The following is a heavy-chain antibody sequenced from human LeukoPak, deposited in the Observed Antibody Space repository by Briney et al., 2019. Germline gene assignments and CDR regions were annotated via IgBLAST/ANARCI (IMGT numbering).Heavy chain of an antibody. J-gene: IGHJ6*03. D-gene: IGHD3-10*01. CDR1: GYTFTSYY. V-gene: IGHV1-46*01. CDR3: ARQLGSHYYYYYMDV. Sequence: EASVKVSCKASGYTFTSYYMHWVRQAPGQGLEWMGIINPSGGSTSYAQKFQGRVTMTRDMSTSTVYMELSSLRSEDTAVYYCARQLGSHYYYYYMDVWGKGTTVTVSS. CDR2: INPSGGST.